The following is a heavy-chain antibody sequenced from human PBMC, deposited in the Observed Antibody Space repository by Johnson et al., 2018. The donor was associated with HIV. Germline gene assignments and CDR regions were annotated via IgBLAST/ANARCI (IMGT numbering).Heavy chain of an antibody. V-gene: IGHV3-20*04. CDR3: ARDWRTTGWTLDVDM. J-gene: IGHJ3*02. CDR2: ITWNGGST. D-gene: IGHD6-19*01. CDR1: GFTFDDYG. Sequence: MQLVESGGGLVQPGGSLRLSCAAPGFTFDDYGMSWVRQAPGKGLEWASGITWNGGSTGYADSVKGRFTISRDNAKNSLFLQMDSLRAEDTALYYCARDWRTTGWTLDVDMWGQGTMVTVSS.